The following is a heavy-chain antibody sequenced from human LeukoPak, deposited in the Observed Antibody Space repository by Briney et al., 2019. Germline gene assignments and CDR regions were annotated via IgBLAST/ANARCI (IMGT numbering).Heavy chain of an antibody. CDR2: ISGSADST. D-gene: IGHD3-10*01. CDR1: GFTFKNYA. Sequence: GGSLRLSCAASGFTFKNYAMNWVRQAPGKGLEWVSAISGSADSTYYADSVKGRFTISRDNSKNTLFLQMNSLRPEDTAVYYCAKDRGVIRYSEFSCLGPFDSWGQGT. CDR3: AKDRGVIRYSEFSCLGPFDS. J-gene: IGHJ4*02. V-gene: IGHV3-23*01.